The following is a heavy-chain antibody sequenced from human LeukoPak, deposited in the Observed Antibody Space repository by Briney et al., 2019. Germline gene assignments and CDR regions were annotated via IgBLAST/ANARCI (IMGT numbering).Heavy chain of an antibody. CDR1: GGTFSSYA. D-gene: IGHD5-18*01. Sequence: ASVKVSCKASGGTFSSYAISWVRQAPGQGLEWMGGIIPIFGTANYAQKFQGRVTITTDESTSTAYMELSSLRSEDTAVYYCARVYGYSYGIFNYWGQGTLVTVSS. V-gene: IGHV1-69*05. CDR3: ARVYGYSYGIFNY. J-gene: IGHJ4*02. CDR2: IIPIFGTA.